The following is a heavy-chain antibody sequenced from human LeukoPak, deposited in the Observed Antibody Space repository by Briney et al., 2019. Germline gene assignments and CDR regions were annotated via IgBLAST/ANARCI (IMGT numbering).Heavy chain of an antibody. V-gene: IGHV4-31*03. CDR3: ARDKDSSGYWDHWFDP. D-gene: IGHD3-22*01. CDR1: GGSISSSGYY. J-gene: IGHJ5*02. Sequence: SETLSLTCTVSGGSISSSGYYWSWIRQHPGKGLEWIGYIYYSGSTYYNPSLKSRVTISVDTSKNQFSLKLSSVTAADTAVYYCARDKDSSGYWDHWFDPWGQGTLVTVSS. CDR2: IYYSGST.